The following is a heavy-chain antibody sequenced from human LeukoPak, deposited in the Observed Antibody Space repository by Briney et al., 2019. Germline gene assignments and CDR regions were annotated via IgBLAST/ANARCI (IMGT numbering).Heavy chain of an antibody. CDR2: IIPILGIA. Sequence: GASVKVSCKASGGTFSSYAISWVRQAPGQGLEWMGRIIPILGIANYAQKFQGRVTITADKSTSTAYMELSSLRSEDTAVYYCARAPMVRGSNWFDPWGQGTLVTVSS. D-gene: IGHD3-10*01. CDR1: GGTFSSYA. CDR3: ARAPMVRGSNWFDP. J-gene: IGHJ5*02. V-gene: IGHV1-69*04.